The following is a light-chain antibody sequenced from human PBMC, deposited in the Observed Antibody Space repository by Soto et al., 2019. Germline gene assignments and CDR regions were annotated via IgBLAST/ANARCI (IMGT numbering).Light chain of an antibody. V-gene: IGKV3-11*01. Sequence: EIVLTQSPATLSLSPGERATLSCRASQSVSSYLAWYQQKSGQAPRLLIYDASNRATGIPARFSGSGSGTDFTLTISSLEAEDFALYYCQQRRSWPRAFGQGTKVEFK. J-gene: IGKJ1*01. CDR1: QSVSSY. CDR3: QQRRSWPRA. CDR2: DAS.